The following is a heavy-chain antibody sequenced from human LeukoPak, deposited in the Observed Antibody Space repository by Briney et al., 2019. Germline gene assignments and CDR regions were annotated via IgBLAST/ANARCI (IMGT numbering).Heavy chain of an antibody. CDR1: GFTFSSYW. D-gene: IGHD3-22*01. J-gene: IGHJ4*02. V-gene: IGHV3-74*01. CDR2: VNSDGSST. CDR3: ARETSGSSDY. Sequence: PGGSLRLSCAASGFTFSSYWMHWVRQAPGKGLVWVSRVNSDGSSTGYADSVKGRFTISRDNAKNTLYLQLNSLRAEDTALYYCARETSGSSDYWGRGTLVTVSS.